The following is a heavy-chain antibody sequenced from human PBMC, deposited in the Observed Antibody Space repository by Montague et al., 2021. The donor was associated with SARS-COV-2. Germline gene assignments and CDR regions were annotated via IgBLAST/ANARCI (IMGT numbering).Heavy chain of an antibody. CDR3: ARQGAIQWSGEFGAFDY. CDR1: GDSIRSSNFY. CDR2: IYLSATT. V-gene: IGHV4-39*01. Sequence: SETLSLTCAVSGDSIRSSNFYWGWIRQSPGKGLEWIGSIYLSATTYYNPSIKSRVTISAETTKSRFSLSLTSVTAADTAVYYCARQGAIQWSGEFGAFDYWGQGILVTVSS. D-gene: IGHD3-10*01. J-gene: IGHJ4*02.